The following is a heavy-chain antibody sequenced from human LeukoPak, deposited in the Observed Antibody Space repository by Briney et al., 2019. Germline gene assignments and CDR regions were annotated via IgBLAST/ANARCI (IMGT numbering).Heavy chain of an antibody. CDR3: ARVRYSSSWTYNWFDP. J-gene: IGHJ5*02. Sequence: PSETLSLTCTVSGGSISSSSYYWGWIRQPPGKGLEWIGSIYYSGSTYYNPSLKSRVTISVDTSKNQFSLKLSSVTAADTAVYYCARVRYSSSWTYNWFDPWGQGTLVTVSS. CDR2: IYYSGST. V-gene: IGHV4-39*07. CDR1: GGSISSSSYY. D-gene: IGHD6-13*01.